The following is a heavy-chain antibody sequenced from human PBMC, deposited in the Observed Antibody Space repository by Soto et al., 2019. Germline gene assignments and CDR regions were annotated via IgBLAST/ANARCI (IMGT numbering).Heavy chain of an antibody. D-gene: IGHD2-2*01. CDR3: VRCSSNNYYYYCNGMDV. Sequence: QVQLVESGGGVVQPGRSLGLSCAASGFTFSNYAMHWVRQAPGKGLEWVAAISNDGINKYYADSVKGRFTISRDNSKNTLYLQMNSLRAEDTAVFYCVRCSSNNYYYYCNGMDVWGQGTAVTVSS. V-gene: IGHV3-30-3*01. CDR1: GFTFSNYA. J-gene: IGHJ6*02. CDR2: ISNDGINK.